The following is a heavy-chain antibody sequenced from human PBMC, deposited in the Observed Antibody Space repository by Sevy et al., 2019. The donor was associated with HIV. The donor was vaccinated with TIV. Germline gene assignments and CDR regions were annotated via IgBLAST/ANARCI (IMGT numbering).Heavy chain of an antibody. CDR1: GGSISSSSYY. V-gene: IGHV4-39*01. CDR3: ARFAYSNYIDY. Sequence: SETLSLTCTVSGGSISSSSYYWGWIRQPPGKGLEWIGSIYYSGSTYYNPSLKSRVTISVDTSKNQFSLKLSSVTAADTAVYYCARFAYSNYIDYWGQGTLVTVSS. CDR2: IYYSGST. J-gene: IGHJ4*02. D-gene: IGHD4-4*01.